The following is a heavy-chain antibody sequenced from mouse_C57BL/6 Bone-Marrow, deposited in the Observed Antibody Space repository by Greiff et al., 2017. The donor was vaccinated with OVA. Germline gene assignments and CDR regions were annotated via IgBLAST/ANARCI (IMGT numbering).Heavy chain of an antibody. J-gene: IGHJ1*03. CDR2: TDWDDDK. Sequence: QVQLQESGPGILQSSQTLSLTCSSSGFSLSTSGMGVSWIRQPSGKGLEWLAHTDWDDDKRYNPSLKRRLTTSNDTSRNQVCLKINSVDTADTATYYCARRGDGNWYFDVWGTGTTVTVSS. CDR3: ARRGDGNWYFDV. D-gene: IGHD1-2*01. V-gene: IGHV8-12*01. CDR1: GFSLSTSGMG.